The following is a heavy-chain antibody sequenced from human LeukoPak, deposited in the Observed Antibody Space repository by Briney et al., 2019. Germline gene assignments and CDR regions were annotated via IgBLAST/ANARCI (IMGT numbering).Heavy chain of an antibody. CDR2: IKQDGSDK. Sequence: GVSLRLSCAASGFTFSTYWMSWVRQAPGKGLEWVANIKQDGSDKFYADSMKGRFTISRDNAKNSVYLQMDSLRVEDTAVYYCTRDYRGKDVWGRGTTVTVSS. D-gene: IGHD3-16*02. CDR1: GFTFSTYW. CDR3: TRDYRGKDV. V-gene: IGHV3-7*01. J-gene: IGHJ6*02.